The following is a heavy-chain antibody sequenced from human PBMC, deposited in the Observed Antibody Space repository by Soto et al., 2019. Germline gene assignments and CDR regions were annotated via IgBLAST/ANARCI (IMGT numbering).Heavy chain of an antibody. D-gene: IGHD2-2*01. J-gene: IGHJ4*02. CDR3: ARDDCSSTSCYVGY. CDR1: GGSISSGGYY. Sequence: PSETLSLTCTVSGGSISSGGYYWSRIRQHPGKGLEWIGYIYYSGSTYYNPSLKNRVTISVDTSKNQFSLKLSSVTAADTSVYYCARDDCSSTSCYVGYWGQGTLVTVSS. V-gene: IGHV4-31*03. CDR2: IYYSGST.